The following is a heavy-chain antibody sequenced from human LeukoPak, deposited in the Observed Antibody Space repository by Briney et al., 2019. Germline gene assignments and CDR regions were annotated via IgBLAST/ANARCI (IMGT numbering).Heavy chain of an antibody. CDR2: IYYTGST. Sequence: PSETLSLTCSVSGASLSTSPYYWGWIRQPPGKGLEWIGNIYYTGSTYYNVSLNSRVTISIDTSKNLFSLRLNSMTAADTAVYYCAKSVGYGLIDKWGQGTLVTVSS. CDR3: AKSVGYGLIDK. D-gene: IGHD5-12*01. CDR1: GASLSTSPYY. J-gene: IGHJ4*02. V-gene: IGHV4-39*01.